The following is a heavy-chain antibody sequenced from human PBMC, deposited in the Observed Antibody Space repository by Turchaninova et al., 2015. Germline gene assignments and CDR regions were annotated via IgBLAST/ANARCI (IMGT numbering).Heavy chain of an antibody. CDR1: GCTGGSYA. CDR2: ISYEGNNK. CDR3: ATSAAFVSGSYDLGSGEDY. Sequence: QVTLVESGGGVVEAVGSLSRDCAAFGCTGGSYAMYWVRHAAGKGLEWVTVISYEGNNKYYAESVKGRFTISKDNSKNTLYLQMDSLRAENTAVYYCATSAAFVSGSYDLGSGEDYWGQGTLVTVSS. V-gene: IGHV3-30-3*02. D-gene: IGHD3-16*01. J-gene: IGHJ4*02.